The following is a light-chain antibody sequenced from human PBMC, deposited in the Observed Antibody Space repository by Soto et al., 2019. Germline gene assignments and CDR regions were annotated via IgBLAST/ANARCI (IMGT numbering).Light chain of an antibody. V-gene: IGLV2-23*02. CDR2: EVT. CDR1: SSDVGSYNL. J-gene: IGLJ1*01. CDR3: CSFAGGITVYA. Sequence: QSVLTQPASVSGSPGQSITISCTGTSSDVGSYNLVSWYQQYPGKAPKLMIYEVTKRPSGVSNRFSGSKSGNTASLTISGLQAEDEADYYCCSFAGGITVYAFGTGTKLTVL.